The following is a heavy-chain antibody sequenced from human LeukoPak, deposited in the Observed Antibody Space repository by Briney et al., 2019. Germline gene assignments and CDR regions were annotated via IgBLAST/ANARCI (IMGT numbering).Heavy chain of an antibody. V-gene: IGHV4-4*02. J-gene: IGHJ4*02. CDR1: GGSISSSNW. Sequence: SGTLSLTCAVSGGSISSSNWWSWVRQPPGKGLEWIGEIYHSGSTNYNPSLKSRVTISVDKSKNQFSLKLSSVTAADSAVYYCARHWRSTITAAANDYWGQGTLVTVSS. CDR2: IYHSGST. CDR3: ARHWRSTITAAANDY. D-gene: IGHD6-13*01.